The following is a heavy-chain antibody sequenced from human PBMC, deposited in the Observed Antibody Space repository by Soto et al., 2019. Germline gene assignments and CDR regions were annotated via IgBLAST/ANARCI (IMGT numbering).Heavy chain of an antibody. V-gene: IGHV1-2*02. Sequence: KISCKASGYTFTGHYIHWVRQAPEQGPEWMGEIGPESGATRYAQRFQGRVTMTRDTSISTAYMELSRLRSDDTAVYYCARGGYNYVAASDYWGQGTLVTVS. CDR1: GYTFTGHY. D-gene: IGHD3-22*01. CDR2: IGPESGAT. CDR3: ARGGYNYVAASDY. J-gene: IGHJ4*02.